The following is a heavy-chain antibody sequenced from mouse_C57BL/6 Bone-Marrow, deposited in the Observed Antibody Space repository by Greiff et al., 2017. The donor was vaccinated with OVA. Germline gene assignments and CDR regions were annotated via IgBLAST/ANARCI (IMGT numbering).Heavy chain of an antibody. D-gene: IGHD3-2*02. Sequence: VQLQESDAELVKPGASVKISCKVSGYTFTDHTIHWMKQRPEQGLEWIGYIYPRDGSTKYNEKFKGKATLTADKSSSTAYMQLNSLTSEDSAVYFCARGRQLRLQAMDYWGQGTSVTVSS. CDR3: ARGRQLRLQAMDY. CDR2: IYPRDGST. V-gene: IGHV1-78*01. CDR1: GYTFTDHT. J-gene: IGHJ4*01.